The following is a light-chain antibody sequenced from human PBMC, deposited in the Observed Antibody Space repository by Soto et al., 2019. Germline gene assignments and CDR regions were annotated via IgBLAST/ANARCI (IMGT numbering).Light chain of an antibody. V-gene: IGLV2-14*01. CDR2: EVT. Sequence: QSALTQPASVSGSPGQSITISCTGTSSDVGGYNYVSWYQQHPGKAPKLMIYEVTNRPSGGSNRFSGSKSGNTASLTISGLQAEDEADYYCSSYTSSITPVFGGGTKLTVL. CDR1: SSDVGGYNY. J-gene: IGLJ3*02. CDR3: SSYTSSITPV.